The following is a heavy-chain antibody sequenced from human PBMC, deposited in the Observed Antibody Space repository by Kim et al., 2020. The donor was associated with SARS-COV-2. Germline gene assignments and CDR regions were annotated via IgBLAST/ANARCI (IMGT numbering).Heavy chain of an antibody. CDR3: AADRGPVGAPLYYYYGMDV. CDR1: GFTFTSSA. Sequence: SVKVSCKASGFTFTSSAVQWVRQARGQRLEWIGWIVVGSGNTNYAQKFQERVTITRDMSTSTAYMELSSLRSEDTAVYYCAADRGPVGAPLYYYYGMDVWGQGTTVTVSS. V-gene: IGHV1-58*01. CDR2: IVVGSGNT. J-gene: IGHJ6*02. D-gene: IGHD1-26*01.